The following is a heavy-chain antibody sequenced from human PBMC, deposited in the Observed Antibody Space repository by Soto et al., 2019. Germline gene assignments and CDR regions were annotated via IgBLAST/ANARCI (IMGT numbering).Heavy chain of an antibody. CDR1: GGTFSSYT. D-gene: IGHD3-10*01. CDR3: ARGYGSGSYWFDP. Sequence: ASVKVSCKASGGTFSSYTISWVRQAPGQGLEWMGRIIPILGIANYAQKFQGRVTITADKSTSTAYMELSSLRSEDTDVYYCARGYGSGSYWFDPWGQGTLVTVSS. CDR2: IIPILGIA. J-gene: IGHJ5*02. V-gene: IGHV1-69*02.